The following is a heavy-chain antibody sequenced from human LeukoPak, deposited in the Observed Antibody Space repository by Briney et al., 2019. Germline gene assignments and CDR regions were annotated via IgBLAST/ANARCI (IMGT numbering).Heavy chain of an antibody. Sequence: SVKVSCKASGGTFSSYAISWVRQAPGQGLEWMGRIIPIFGTTNYAQKFQGRVTITADKSTSTAYLELSSLRSEDTAVYYCARVLAGDIWTGYHLAFGYWGQGTLVTVSS. CDR2: IIPIFGTT. V-gene: IGHV1-69*06. J-gene: IGHJ4*02. CDR1: GGTFSSYA. CDR3: ARVLAGDIWTGYHLAFGY. D-gene: IGHD3-9*01.